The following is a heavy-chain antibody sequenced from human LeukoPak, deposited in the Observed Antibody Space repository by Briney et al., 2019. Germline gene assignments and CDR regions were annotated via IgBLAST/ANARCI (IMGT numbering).Heavy chain of an antibody. Sequence: GRSLRLSCAASGFTFDDYAMPWVRQAPGKGLEWVSGISWNSGSIGYADSVKGRFTISRDNAKNSLYLQMNSLRAEDTALYYCAKEASSSSLSYYYYMDVWGKGTTVTVSS. CDR2: ISWNSGSI. V-gene: IGHV3-9*01. J-gene: IGHJ6*03. D-gene: IGHD6-6*01. CDR1: GFTFDDYA. CDR3: AKEASSSSLSYYYYMDV.